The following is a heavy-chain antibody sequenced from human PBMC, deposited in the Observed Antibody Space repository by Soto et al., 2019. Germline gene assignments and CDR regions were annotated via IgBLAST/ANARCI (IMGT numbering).Heavy chain of an antibody. J-gene: IGHJ6*02. CDR2: INPNSGGT. CDR1: GYTFTGYY. D-gene: IGHD5-12*01. Sequence: GASVKVSCKASGYTFTGYYMHWVRQAPGQGLEWMGWINPNSGGTNYAQKFQGRVTMTRDTSISTAYMELSRLRSDDTAVYYCARDQGHIYSGYAFPNYYYGMDVWGQGTTVTVSS. CDR3: ARDQGHIYSGYAFPNYYYGMDV. V-gene: IGHV1-2*02.